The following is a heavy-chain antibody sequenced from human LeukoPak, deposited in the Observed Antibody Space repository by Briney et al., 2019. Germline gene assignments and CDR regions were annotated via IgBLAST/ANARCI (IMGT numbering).Heavy chain of an antibody. J-gene: IGHJ5*02. CDR2: ISTSSSYI. Sequence: GGSLRLSCAASGFTFSNYSMNWVRQAPGKGLEWVSSISTSSSYIYYADSVKGRFTISRDNAKNSLYLQMNSLRAEDTAVYYCARVHNYGATPGGFDPWDQGTLVTVSS. CDR1: GFTFSNYS. D-gene: IGHD4-17*01. V-gene: IGHV3-21*01. CDR3: ARVHNYGATPGGFDP.